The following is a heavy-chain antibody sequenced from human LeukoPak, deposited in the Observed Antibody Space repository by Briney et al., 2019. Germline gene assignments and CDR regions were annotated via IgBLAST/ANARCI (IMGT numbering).Heavy chain of an antibody. CDR3: ARASRPSNSWFDP. CDR1: GHSFSSDSF. V-gene: IGHV4-38-2*01. D-gene: IGHD6-6*01. Sequence: SETLSLTCGVSGHSFSSDSFWGWIRQPPGQGLEWIGSIHERGSTFYNPSLKSRVTISIDTSKNQFSLNVNSVTAADTAVYYCARASRPSNSWFDPWGQGTVVTVYS. CDR2: IHERGST. J-gene: IGHJ5*02.